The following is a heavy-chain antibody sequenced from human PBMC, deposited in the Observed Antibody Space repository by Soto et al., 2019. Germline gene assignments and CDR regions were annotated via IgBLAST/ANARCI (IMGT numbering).Heavy chain of an antibody. CDR3: ARGWNIAARPLDY. CDR2: INPSGGGT. V-gene: IGHV1-46*01. J-gene: IGHJ4*02. CDR1: GYTFTNYY. D-gene: IGHD6-6*01. Sequence: QVQLVQSGAEVRKPGASVKVSCKASGYTFTNYYMHWVRQAPGQGLEWMGIINPSGGGTNYAQKFQGRVTITMDTSTSILYMELSSLSSNATAVYYCARGWNIAARPLDYWGQGTLVTVSS.